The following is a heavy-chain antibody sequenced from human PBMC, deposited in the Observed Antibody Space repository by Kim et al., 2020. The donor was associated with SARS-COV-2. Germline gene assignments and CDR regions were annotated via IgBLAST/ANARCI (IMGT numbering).Heavy chain of an antibody. CDR2: IYYSGST. V-gene: IGHV4-59*01. Sequence: SETLSLTCTVSGGSISSYYWSWIRQPPGKGLEWIGYIYYSGSTNYNPSLKSRLTRSVDTSKNQFSLKLSSVTAADTAVYYCARRLLGYYVSSGSEAAFDIWGQGTMVTVSS. J-gene: IGHJ3*02. CDR3: ARRLLGYYVSSGSEAAFDI. D-gene: IGHD3-22*01. CDR1: GGSISSYY.